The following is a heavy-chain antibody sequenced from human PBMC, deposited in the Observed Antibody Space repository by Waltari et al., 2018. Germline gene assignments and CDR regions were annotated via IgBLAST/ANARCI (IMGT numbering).Heavy chain of an antibody. V-gene: IGHV3-11*06. CDR1: GFSFTDHY. CDR2: MSPSRTYT. J-gene: IGHJ4*02. CDR3: ARGRDEYNPQPFDY. Sequence: QVQLVESGGGLVEPGGSLRLSCAGSGFSFTDHYRGGVRQAPGSGWGWVSCMSPSRTYTNYADSVKGRFTISRDNARNSLFLQMNSLRPEDTAVYYCARGRDEYNPQPFDYWGQGTLVTVSS. D-gene: IGHD1-1*01.